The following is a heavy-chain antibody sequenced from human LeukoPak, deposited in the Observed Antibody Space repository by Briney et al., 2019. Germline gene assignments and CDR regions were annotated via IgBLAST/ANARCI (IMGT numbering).Heavy chain of an antibody. Sequence: GGSLRLSCAASGFTFSSYAMHWVRQAPGKGLEWVAVISYDGSNKYYADSVKGRFTISRDNSKNTQYLQMNSLRAEDTAVYYCAREGSSSGGFDYWGQGTLVTVSS. V-gene: IGHV3-30-3*01. CDR2: ISYDGSNK. CDR3: AREGSSSGGFDY. CDR1: GFTFSSYA. D-gene: IGHD6-6*01. J-gene: IGHJ4*02.